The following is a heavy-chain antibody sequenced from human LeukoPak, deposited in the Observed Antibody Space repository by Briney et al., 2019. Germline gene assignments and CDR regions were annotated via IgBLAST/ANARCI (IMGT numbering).Heavy chain of an antibody. CDR2: ISVYNGDT. Sequence: GASVKVSCKTSGYTFTDNVISWVRQAPGQGLEWMGWISVYNGDTNYAQKVQARVSMTADTSTNTAYMELRSLRSDDTAVYYCARVGVVLLWFGESNYDYYMDVWGKGTTVTISS. V-gene: IGHV1-18*01. CDR1: GYTFTDNV. D-gene: IGHD3-10*01. J-gene: IGHJ6*03. CDR3: ARVGVVLLWFGESNYDYYMDV.